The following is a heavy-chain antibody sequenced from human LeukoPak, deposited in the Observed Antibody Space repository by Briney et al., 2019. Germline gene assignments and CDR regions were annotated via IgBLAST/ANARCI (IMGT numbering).Heavy chain of an antibody. CDR2: IYHSGST. CDR3: ARVKRDDYLDY. Sequence: PSQTLSLTCAVSGGSISSGGYSWSWIRQPPGKGLEWIGYIYHSGSTYYNPSLKSRVTISVDRSKNQFSLKLSSVTAADTAVYYCARVKRDDYLDYWGQGTLVTVSS. J-gene: IGHJ4*02. CDR1: GGSISSGGYS. V-gene: IGHV4-30-2*01.